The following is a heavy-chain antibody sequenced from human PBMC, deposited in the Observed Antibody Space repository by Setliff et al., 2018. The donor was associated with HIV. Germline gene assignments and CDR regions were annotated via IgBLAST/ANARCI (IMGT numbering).Heavy chain of an antibody. CDR3: ARAFNYNFWSGQPDYFDY. CDR2: IYYSGST. D-gene: IGHD3-3*01. CDR1: GGSISSSSYY. V-gene: IGHV4-39*07. Sequence: KASETLSLTCTVSGGSISSSSYYWGWIRQPPGKGLEWIGSIYYSGSTYYNPSLKSRVTISVDTSKNQFSLKLSSVTAADTAVYYCARAFNYNFWSGQPDYFDYWGQGTLVTVSS. J-gene: IGHJ4*02.